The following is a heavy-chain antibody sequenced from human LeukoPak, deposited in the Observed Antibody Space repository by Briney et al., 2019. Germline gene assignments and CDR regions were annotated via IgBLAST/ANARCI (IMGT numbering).Heavy chain of an antibody. CDR3: ARGERPPAEYFQH. V-gene: IGHV4-59*01. Sequence: SETLSLTCSVSGGSISGYHWSWIRQPPGKGLEWIGYIYYSGSSGSTNYNPSLKSRVTISVDTSKNQFSLNLSSVTAADTAVYYCARGERPPAEYFQHWGQGTLVTVSS. CDR1: GGSISGYH. J-gene: IGHJ1*01. D-gene: IGHD1-1*01. CDR2: IYYSGSSGST.